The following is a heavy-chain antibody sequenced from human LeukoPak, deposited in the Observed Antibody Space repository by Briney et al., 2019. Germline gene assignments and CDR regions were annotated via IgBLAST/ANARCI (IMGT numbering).Heavy chain of an antibody. D-gene: IGHD3-10*01. Sequence: GGSLRLSCAASGFTFDDYAMHWVRQAPGKGLEWVSGISWNSGSIGYADSVKGRFTISRDNAKNSLHLQMNSLRAEDTALYYCAKDGATMVRGGREFDYWGQGTLVTVSS. CDR3: AKDGATMVRGGREFDY. CDR1: GFTFDDYA. V-gene: IGHV3-9*01. CDR2: ISWNSGSI. J-gene: IGHJ4*02.